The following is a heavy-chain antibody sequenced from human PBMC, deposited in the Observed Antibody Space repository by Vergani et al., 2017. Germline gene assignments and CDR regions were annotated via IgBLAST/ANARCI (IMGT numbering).Heavy chain of an antibody. Sequence: QVLLHRSGPGLVKPSETLSLTCFVSDESIYYHYWSWIRQPAGKGLEWIGRIFHSGDTQYNPSLKSRATMSVDTSKNEFSLRLGSVTAADSAMSYCARDATDCGGYCSLSLSTWGKGVLVTVAS. J-gene: IGHJ5*02. CDR3: ARDATDCGGYCSLSLST. CDR1: DESIYYHY. D-gene: IGHD2-21*01. CDR2: IFHSGDT. V-gene: IGHV4-4*07.